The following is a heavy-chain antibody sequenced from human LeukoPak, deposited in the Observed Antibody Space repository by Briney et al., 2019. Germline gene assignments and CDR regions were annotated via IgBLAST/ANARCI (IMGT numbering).Heavy chain of an antibody. Sequence: PGGSLRLSCAASGFTFSSYGMHWVRQAPCKGLEWVAFIRYDGSNKYYADSVKGRFTISRDNSKNTLYLQMNSLRAEDTAVYYCAKGARSTSRRNWFDPWGQGTLVTVSS. CDR2: IRYDGSNK. V-gene: IGHV3-30*02. CDR3: AKGARSTSRRNWFDP. CDR1: GFTFSSYG. D-gene: IGHD2-2*01. J-gene: IGHJ5*02.